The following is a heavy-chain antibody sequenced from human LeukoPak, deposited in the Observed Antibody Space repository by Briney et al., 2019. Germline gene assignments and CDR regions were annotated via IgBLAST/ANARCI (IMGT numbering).Heavy chain of an antibody. CDR1: GFTVNRKS. V-gene: IGHV3-66*02. CDR3: AGRDGGDYPYFDY. D-gene: IGHD4-17*01. Sequence: PGESLRLSCAASGFTVNRKSMTWVRQAPGKGLEWVSFIYTGGNTYYADSVKGRFTVSRDNSKNTLYLQMNSLRDEDTAVYCCAGRDGGDYPYFDYWGPGTLVTVSS. J-gene: IGHJ4*02. CDR2: IYTGGNT.